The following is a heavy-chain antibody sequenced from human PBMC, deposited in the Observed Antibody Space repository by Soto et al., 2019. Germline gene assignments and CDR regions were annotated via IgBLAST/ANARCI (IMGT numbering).Heavy chain of an antibody. J-gene: IGHJ4*02. CDR1: GYTFNTYA. Sequence: QVQLVQSGAEVKRPGASVRVSCKASGYTFNTYAISWVRQAPGQGLEWMGWISAYNGHADYAQKFQVRVTMTTDTSTNTVSMELRGPRSDDTAVYYCARGRTWGARDFDYWGQGTLVTVSS. CDR3: ARGRTWGARDFDY. CDR2: ISAYNGHA. D-gene: IGHD3-16*01. V-gene: IGHV1-18*01.